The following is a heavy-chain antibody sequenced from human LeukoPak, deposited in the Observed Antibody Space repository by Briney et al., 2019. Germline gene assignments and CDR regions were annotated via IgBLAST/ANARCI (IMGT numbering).Heavy chain of an antibody. CDR3: ASESGFSGWYGGGY. CDR2: IKQDGSEK. CDR1: GFTFSSYW. D-gene: IGHD6-19*01. V-gene: IGHV3-7*01. J-gene: IGHJ4*02. Sequence: GGSLRLSCAASGFTFSSYWMSWVRQAPGKGLEWVAHIKQDGSEKYYVDSVKGRFTISRDNAKNSLYLQMNSLRAEDTAVYYCASESGFSGWYGGGYWGQGTLVTVSS.